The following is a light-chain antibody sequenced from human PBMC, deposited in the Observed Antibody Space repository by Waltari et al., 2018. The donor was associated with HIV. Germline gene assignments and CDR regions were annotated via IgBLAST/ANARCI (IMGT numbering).Light chain of an antibody. CDR2: EVN. CDR1: DADVGPYNL. CDR3: ASYRGLNNLGV. Sequence: HSDLTQPPSASGSPGQSVTISCTGTDADVGPYNLVSWYQHHPGKAPKLIIYEVNKRPSGVPDRFSGSKSGDTASLTVSGLQAEDEADYYCASYRGLNNLGVFGTGTKVTVL. J-gene: IGLJ1*01. V-gene: IGLV2-8*01.